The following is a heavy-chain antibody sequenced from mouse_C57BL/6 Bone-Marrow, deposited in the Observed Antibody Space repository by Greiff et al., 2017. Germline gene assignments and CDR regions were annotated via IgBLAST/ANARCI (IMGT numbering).Heavy chain of an antibody. CDR2: IDPSDSYT. V-gene: IGHV1-69*01. J-gene: IGHJ2*01. Sequence: QVQLQQPGAELVMPGASVKLSCKASGYTFTSYWMHWVKQRPGQGLEWIGEIDPSDSYTNYNQKFKGKSTLTVDKSSSTAYMQLSSLTSEDSAVYYCARNRAYYSNRYYFDYWGQGTTRTVSS. CDR3: ARNRAYYSNRYYFDY. D-gene: IGHD2-5*01. CDR1: GYTFTSYW.